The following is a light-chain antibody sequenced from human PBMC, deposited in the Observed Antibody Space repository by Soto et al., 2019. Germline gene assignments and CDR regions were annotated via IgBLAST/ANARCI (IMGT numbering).Light chain of an antibody. J-gene: IGKJ1*01. CDR2: EAS. CDR3: QQYGSSPWT. Sequence: EIVMTQSPATLSVSPGERATLSCRASQSVSSNLVWYQQKPGQAPRLLISEASTRATGIPDRFSGSGSGRDFTLTISRVEPEDFAVYYCQQYGSSPWTFGQGTNVDIK. V-gene: IGKV3-20*01. CDR1: QSVSSN.